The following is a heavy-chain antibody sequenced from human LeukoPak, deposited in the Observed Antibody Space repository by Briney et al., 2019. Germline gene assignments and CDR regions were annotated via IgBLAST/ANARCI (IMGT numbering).Heavy chain of an antibody. Sequence: ASVKVSCKASGYTFTGYYMRWVRQAPGQGLEWMGWINPNSGGTNYAQKFQGRVTMTRDTSISTAYMELSRLRSDDTAVYYCARSLPYYDILTGYGMDVWGQGTTVTVSS. J-gene: IGHJ6*02. CDR3: ARSLPYYDILTGYGMDV. CDR1: GYTFTGYY. CDR2: INPNSGGT. D-gene: IGHD3-9*01. V-gene: IGHV1-2*02.